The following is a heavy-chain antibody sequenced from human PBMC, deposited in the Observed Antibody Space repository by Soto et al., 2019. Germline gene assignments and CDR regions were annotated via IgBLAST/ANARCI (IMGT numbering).Heavy chain of an antibody. D-gene: IGHD6-19*01. J-gene: IGHJ4*02. V-gene: IGHV3-23*01. CDR2: ITGSGDST. CDR1: GFTFSSHA. CDR3: AKDLQFSGWLSAQTFDY. Sequence: EVQLLESGGGLVQPGGSLRLSCAVSGFTFSSHAMRWVRQAPGKGLECVSSITGSGDSTYYADSVKGRFTISRDKSKSTLYLQMNSLRAEDTAVYYCAKDLQFSGWLSAQTFDYWGQGTQVTVSS.